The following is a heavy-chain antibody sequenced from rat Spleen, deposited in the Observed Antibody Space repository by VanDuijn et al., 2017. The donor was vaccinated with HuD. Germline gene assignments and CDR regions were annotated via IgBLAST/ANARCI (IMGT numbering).Heavy chain of an antibody. CDR3: TRGGYFRH. V-gene: IGHV5-31*01. CDR1: GFTFNYYW. D-gene: IGHD2-5*01. J-gene: IGHJ2*01. CDR2: ITNAAGKV. Sequence: EVQLVESDGGLVQPGRSLKLSCITSGFTFNYYWMTWIRQAPGKGLEWVASITNAAGKVHYPDSVKGRFTISRDTAQNTLYLQMNSPTSEDTATYYCTRGGYFRHWGQGVMVTVSS.